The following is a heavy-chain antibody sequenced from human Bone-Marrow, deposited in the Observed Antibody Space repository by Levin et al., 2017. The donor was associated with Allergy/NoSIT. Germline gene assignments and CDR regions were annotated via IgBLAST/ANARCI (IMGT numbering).Heavy chain of an antibody. V-gene: IGHV1-46*01. Sequence: RGESLKISCKASGYKFTNYYIHWVRQAPGQGLEWMGGVNPSGGNTNYAQKFQGRVTMTRDTSTSTVYMELTSLKSDDTAVYYCARATFSDDSSTYYFQWFDPWGQGTLVTVSS. D-gene: IGHD3-22*01. CDR3: ARATFSDDSSTYYFQWFDP. CDR2: VNPSGGNT. CDR1: GYKFTNYY. J-gene: IGHJ5*02.